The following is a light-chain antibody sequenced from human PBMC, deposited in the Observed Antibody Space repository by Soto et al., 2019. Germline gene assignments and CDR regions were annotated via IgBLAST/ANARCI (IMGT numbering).Light chain of an antibody. Sequence: EIVLTQSPGTLSLSPGERATLSCRASQSVSSSYLAWYQQKPGQAPRLLIYGASSRATGIPDRFSGSGSGTDFNLTISRLEPEDCAVYYCQQYGSSPLTFGHGTKVEIK. J-gene: IGKJ1*01. V-gene: IGKV3-20*01. CDR2: GAS. CDR1: QSVSSSY. CDR3: QQYGSSPLT.